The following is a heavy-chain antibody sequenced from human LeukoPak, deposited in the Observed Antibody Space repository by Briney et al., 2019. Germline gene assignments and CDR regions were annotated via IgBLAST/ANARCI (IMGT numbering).Heavy chain of an antibody. V-gene: IGHV4-59*08. CDR1: GDSISGTYY. CDR2: IYHTGTT. J-gene: IGHJ3*01. D-gene: IGHD3-16*01. CDR3: ARRWVYDKRAFDA. Sequence: PSETLSLTCTVSGDSISGTYYWSWIRQPPGKGLEWISYIYHTGTTDSNPSLKSRVTISLDTSKNQFSLKMGSVTAADTAVYYCARRWVYDKRAFDAWGQGTMVTVSS.